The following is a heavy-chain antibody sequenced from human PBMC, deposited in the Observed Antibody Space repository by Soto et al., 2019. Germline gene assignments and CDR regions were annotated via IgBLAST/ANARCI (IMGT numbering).Heavy chain of an antibody. J-gene: IGHJ4*02. CDR1: GGSISSGGYS. CDR3: ARGLTVTRYPYFDY. Sequence: QLQLQESGSGLVKPSQTLSLTCAVSGGSISSGGYSWSWIRQPPGKGLEWIGYIYHSGSTYYNPSLKSRVTIAVDRYKNQFSLKLSSVTAADTAVYYCARGLTVTRYPYFDYWGQGTLVTVSS. CDR2: IYHSGST. D-gene: IGHD4-17*01. V-gene: IGHV4-30-2*01.